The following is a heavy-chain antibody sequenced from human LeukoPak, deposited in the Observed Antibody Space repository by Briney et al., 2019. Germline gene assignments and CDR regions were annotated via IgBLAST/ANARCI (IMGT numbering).Heavy chain of an antibody. D-gene: IGHD1-26*01. Sequence: GGSLRLSCAASGFTFRRYGMSWVRQAPGKGLEWVANIKTDGSEKYYVDSVKGRFTISRDNAKTSLYLQMNSLRAEDTAVYYCVRDGYTGSYYDYWGQGTLVTVSS. V-gene: IGHV3-7*05. CDR2: IKTDGSEK. J-gene: IGHJ4*02. CDR3: VRDGYTGSYYDY. CDR1: GFTFRRYG.